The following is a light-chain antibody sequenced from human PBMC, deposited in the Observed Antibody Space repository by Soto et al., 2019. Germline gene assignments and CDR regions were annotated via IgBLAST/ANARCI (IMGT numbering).Light chain of an antibody. CDR2: SAS. Sequence: DIQMTQSPSSVSASVGDKVTITCRASQGISNYLAWYQQKPGKVPTLLIYSASTLQSGVPSRFSGSGSGTAFTLTISSLQPEDVPTYYCQRYDSAPWTFGQGTKVEIK. V-gene: IGKV1-27*01. CDR3: QRYDSAPWT. CDR1: QGISNY. J-gene: IGKJ1*01.